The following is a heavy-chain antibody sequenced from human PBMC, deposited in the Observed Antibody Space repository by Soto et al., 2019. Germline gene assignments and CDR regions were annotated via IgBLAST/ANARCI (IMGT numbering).Heavy chain of an antibody. J-gene: IGHJ4*02. CDR1: GFTVSSYA. V-gene: IGHV3-23*01. CDR3: AKVSVIGDYYDSSGLYYFDY. Sequence: GGSLRLSCAASGFTVSSYAMSWVRQAPGKGLEWVSAISGSGGSTYYADSVKGRFTISRDNSKNTLYLQMNSLRAEDTAVYYCAKVSVIGDYYDSSGLYYFDYWGQGTLVTVSS. D-gene: IGHD3-22*01. CDR2: ISGSGGST.